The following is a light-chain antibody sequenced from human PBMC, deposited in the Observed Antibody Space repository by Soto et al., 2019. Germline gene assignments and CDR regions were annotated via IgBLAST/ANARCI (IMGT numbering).Light chain of an antibody. V-gene: IGKV3-15*01. Sequence: ETLITQSPDTLSVSPGGRVTLSCRASQSVSNNLAWYQQKPGQAPRLLIYGASTRATGIPARFSGSGSGTDFTLTISRLEPEDFAFYYCQQYNNWHPLTFGGGTKVDIK. J-gene: IGKJ4*01. CDR2: GAS. CDR3: QQYNNWHPLT. CDR1: QSVSNN.